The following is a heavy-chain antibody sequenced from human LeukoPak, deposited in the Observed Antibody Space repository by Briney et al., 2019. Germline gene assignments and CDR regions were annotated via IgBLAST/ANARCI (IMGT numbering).Heavy chain of an antibody. J-gene: IGHJ4*02. CDR2: MSPNSGNT. V-gene: IGHV1-8*01. Sequence: VASVKVSCMTSGYTFTNYDINWVRQATGQGLEWMGWMSPNSGNTGYAQKFQGRVTMTRDTSINTAYMELSSLRSEDTAVYFCASNPPRTGDFNYWGQGALVTVSS. CDR3: ASNPPRTGDFNY. D-gene: IGHD7-27*01. CDR1: GYTFTNYD.